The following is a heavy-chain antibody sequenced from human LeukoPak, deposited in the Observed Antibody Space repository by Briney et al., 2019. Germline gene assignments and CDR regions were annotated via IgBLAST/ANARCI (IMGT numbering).Heavy chain of an antibody. CDR2: INHSGST. D-gene: IGHD3-16*02. CDR3: ARGVRVGARERYYDYVWGSYRFAPGGMDV. V-gene: IGHV4-34*01. CDR1: GGSFSGYY. J-gene: IGHJ6*02. Sequence: SETLSLTCAVYGGSFSGYYWSWIRQPPGKGLEWIGEINHSGSTNYNPSLKSRVTISVDTSKNQFSLELSSVTAADTAVYYCARGVRVGARERYYDYVWGSYRFAPGGMDVWGQGTTVTVSS.